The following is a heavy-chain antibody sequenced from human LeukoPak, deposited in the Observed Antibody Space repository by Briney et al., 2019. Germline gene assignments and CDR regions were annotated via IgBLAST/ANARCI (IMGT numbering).Heavy chain of an antibody. J-gene: IGHJ5*02. CDR2: IYYSGST. CDR3: ARGLRGPNWFDP. Sequence: PSETLSLTCTVSGGSISSYYWSWIRQPPGKGLEWIGYIYYSGSTNYNPSLKSRVTISVDTSKNQFSLKLSSVTAADTAVYYCARGLRGPNWFDPWGQGTLVTVSS. D-gene: IGHD3-10*01. CDR1: GGSISSYY. V-gene: IGHV4-59*01.